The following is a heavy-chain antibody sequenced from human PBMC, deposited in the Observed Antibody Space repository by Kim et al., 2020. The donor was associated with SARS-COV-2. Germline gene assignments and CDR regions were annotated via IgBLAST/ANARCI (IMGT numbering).Heavy chain of an antibody. CDR2: A. CDR3: ASSTAGDGMDG. V-gene: IGHV1-69*02. D-gene: IGHD3-10*01. Sequence: ANYAQKFQGRVTITADKSTSTAYMELSSLRSEDTAVYYCASSTAGDGMDGWGQGTTVTVSS. J-gene: IGHJ6*02.